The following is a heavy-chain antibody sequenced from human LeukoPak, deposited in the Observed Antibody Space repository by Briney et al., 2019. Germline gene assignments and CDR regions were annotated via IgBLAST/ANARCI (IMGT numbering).Heavy chain of an antibody. V-gene: IGHV3-48*01. Sequence: TGGSLRLSCAASGFAFTSYSMNWVRQAPGKGLEWVSYISSSTTTRYYADSVKGRFTISRDNAKNSLYLQMNSLRAEDTAVYYCAVSFDYWGQGTLDTVSS. CDR3: AVSFDY. J-gene: IGHJ4*02. CDR2: ISSSTTTR. D-gene: IGHD5/OR15-5a*01. CDR1: GFAFTSYS.